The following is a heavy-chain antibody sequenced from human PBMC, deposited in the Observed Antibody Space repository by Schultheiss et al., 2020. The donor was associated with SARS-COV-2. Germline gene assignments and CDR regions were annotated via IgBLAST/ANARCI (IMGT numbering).Heavy chain of an antibody. CDR1: GGSFSGYY. D-gene: IGHD5-18*01. CDR2: IYYSGST. V-gene: IGHV4-59*01. Sequence: SETLSLTCAVYGGSFSGYYWSWIRQPPGKGLEWIGYIYYSGSTNYNPSLKSRVTISVDTSKNQFSLKLSSVTAADTAVYYCARVGGYSYPDHFDYWGQGTLVTVSS. CDR3: ARVGGYSYPDHFDY. J-gene: IGHJ4*02.